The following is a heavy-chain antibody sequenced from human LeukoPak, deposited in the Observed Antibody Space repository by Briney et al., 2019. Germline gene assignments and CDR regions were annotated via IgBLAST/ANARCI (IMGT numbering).Heavy chain of an antibody. Sequence: ASVKISCKASRYTFTGYYGHWLRQAPGQGLEWMGWISPNSDDTNYAQKFRGRVNMTRDTSISTAYMELSRLRSDDTAIYYCARGGFDYWGQGTLVTVSS. V-gene: IGHV1-2*02. CDR1: RYTFTGYY. CDR3: ARGGFDY. CDR2: ISPNSDDT. J-gene: IGHJ4*02.